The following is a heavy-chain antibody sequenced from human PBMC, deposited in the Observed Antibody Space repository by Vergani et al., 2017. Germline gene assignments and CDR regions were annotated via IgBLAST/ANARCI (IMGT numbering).Heavy chain of an antibody. CDR3: SGGGGSPYSSGWGIDY. CDR1: GGSISSYY. Sequence: QVQLQESGPGLVKPSETLSLTCTVSGGSISSYYWSWIRQPPGKGLEWIGYIYYSGSTNYNPSLKSRVTISVDTSKNQFSLKLRSVTAADAAVYYGSGGGGSPYSSGWGIDYWGQGTLVTVSS. J-gene: IGHJ4*02. CDR2: IYYSGST. V-gene: IGHV4-59*08. D-gene: IGHD6-19*01.